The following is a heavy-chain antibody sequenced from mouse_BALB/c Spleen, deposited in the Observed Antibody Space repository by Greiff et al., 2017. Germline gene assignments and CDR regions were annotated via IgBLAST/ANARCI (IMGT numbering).Heavy chain of an antibody. V-gene: IGHV1S137*01. CDR1: GYTFTDYA. CDR3: ARGRYGNYSMDY. CDR2: ISTYYGDA. J-gene: IGHJ4*01. D-gene: IGHD2-10*02. Sequence: QVQLQQSGAELVRPGVSVKISCKGSGYTFTDYAMHWVKQSHAKSLEWIGVISTYYGDASYNQKFKGKATMTVDKSSSTAYMELARLTSEDSAIYYCARGRYGNYSMDYWGQGTSVTVSS.